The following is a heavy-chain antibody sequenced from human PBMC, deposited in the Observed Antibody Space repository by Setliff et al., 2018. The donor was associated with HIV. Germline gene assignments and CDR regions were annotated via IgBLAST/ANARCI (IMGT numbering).Heavy chain of an antibody. CDR1: GGSINNYY. D-gene: IGHD3-22*01. J-gene: IGHJ4*02. CDR3: ARSSRNYYDSSGYLY. Sequence: PSETLSLTCTVSGGSINNYYWSWIRQPPGRGLEWIGYVHSTGSTNCKSSLKSRVTISVDTSKNQFSLKLSSVTAADTAVYYCARSSRNYYDSSGYLYWGQGTLVTVSS. CDR2: VHSTGST. V-gene: IGHV4-59*08.